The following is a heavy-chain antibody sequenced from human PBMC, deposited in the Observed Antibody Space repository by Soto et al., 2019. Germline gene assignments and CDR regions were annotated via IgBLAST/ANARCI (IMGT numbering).Heavy chain of an antibody. V-gene: IGHV5-51*01. CDR1: GYSFTSYW. CDR2: IYPGDSDT. CDR3: ARMSQGYCSSTSCTIDY. Sequence: PGESLKISCKGSGYSFTSYWIGWVRQMPGKGLEWMGIIYPGDSDTRYSPSFQGQVTISADKSISTAYLQWSSLKASDTAMYYCARMSQGYCSSTSCTIDYWGQGTLVTVSS. J-gene: IGHJ4*02. D-gene: IGHD2-2*01.